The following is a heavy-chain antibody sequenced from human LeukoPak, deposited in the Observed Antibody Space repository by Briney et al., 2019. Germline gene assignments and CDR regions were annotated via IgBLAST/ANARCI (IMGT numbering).Heavy chain of an antibody. CDR2: IYDSGRT. V-gene: IGHV4-38-2*02. CDR3: AREGDSSSVGWFDP. J-gene: IGHJ5*02. CDR1: GHSISSGYY. Sequence: SETLSLTCTVSGHSISSGYYWGWIRQPPGQGLEWIGSIYDSGRTYYNPSLKSRVTISVDTSKNQVSQKLSSVTAADTAVYYCAREGDSSSVGWFDPWGQGTLVTVSS. D-gene: IGHD6-13*01.